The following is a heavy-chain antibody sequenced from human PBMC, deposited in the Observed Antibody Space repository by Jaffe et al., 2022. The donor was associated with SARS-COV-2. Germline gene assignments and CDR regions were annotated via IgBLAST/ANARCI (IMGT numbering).Heavy chain of an antibody. Sequence: EVQLVESGGGLVKPGGSLRLSCAASGFSFKTSNMNWVRQAPGKGLEWVSSIISSSSEMYYADSVKGRFTISRDNGKNSLFLQMNNLRAEDTAVYYCARDPIELDTSGYGAFDIWGQGTMVTV. D-gene: IGHD3-22*01. J-gene: IGHJ3*02. CDR1: GFSFKTSN. V-gene: IGHV3-21*02. CDR2: IISSSSEM. CDR3: ARDPIELDTSGYGAFDI.